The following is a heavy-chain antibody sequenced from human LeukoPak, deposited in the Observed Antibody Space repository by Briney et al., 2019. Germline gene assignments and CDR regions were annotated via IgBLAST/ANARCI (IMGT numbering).Heavy chain of an antibody. V-gene: IGHV4-4*02. CDR3: ARDQYCSGGSCYSLGFDL. J-gene: IGHJ2*01. CDR1: GGSISSSNW. D-gene: IGHD2-15*01. CDR2: IYHGGST. Sequence: PSETLSLTCAVYGGSISSSNWWCCVRQPPGKGLEWIGEIYHGGSTNYNPSLKSRVTISVDKSKNQFSLKLSSVTAADTAVYYCARDQYCSGGSCYSLGFDLWGRGTLVTVSS.